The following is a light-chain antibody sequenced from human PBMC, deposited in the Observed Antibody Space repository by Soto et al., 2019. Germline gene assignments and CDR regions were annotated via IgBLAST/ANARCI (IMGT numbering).Light chain of an antibody. CDR2: KTY. CDR1: QSVSIW. CDR3: QRYNSYLWT. Sequence: DVQMTQTPSTLSASVGDRVTITCRASQSVSIWLAWYQQKPGKAPKLLIYKTYRFESGDPSRFSGSGSGAEFTLTISSLQPDDFGTYCCQRYNSYLWTFGQGTKVEIK. V-gene: IGKV1-5*03. J-gene: IGKJ1*01.